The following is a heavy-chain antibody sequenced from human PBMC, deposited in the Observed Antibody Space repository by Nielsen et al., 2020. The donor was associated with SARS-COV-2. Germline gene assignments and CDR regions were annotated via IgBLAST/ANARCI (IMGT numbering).Heavy chain of an antibody. CDR1: GFTFSSYA. CDR2: ITSSGANT. D-gene: IGHD6-19*01. J-gene: IGHJ4*02. CDR3: AKDGHSSGWYGAPDY. Sequence: GESLKISCAASGFTFSSYAMNWVRQAPGKGLEWVSGITSSGANTYYADSVKGRFTISRDNAKNSLYLQMNSLRAEDTALYYCAKDGHSSGWYGAPDYWGQGTLVTVSS. V-gene: IGHV3-23*01.